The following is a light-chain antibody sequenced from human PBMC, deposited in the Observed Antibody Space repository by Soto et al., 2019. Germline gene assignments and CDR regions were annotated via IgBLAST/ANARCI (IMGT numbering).Light chain of an antibody. V-gene: IGLV2-14*01. Sequence: QSVLTQPASVSGSPGQSITISCTGTSSDVGGYNFVSWYQQHPGKAPKLMIFDVSSRPSGVSNRFSGSKSGNTASLTISGLQAEDEADYYCCSYTSGSTLYVFGTGTKVTVL. CDR2: DVS. J-gene: IGLJ1*01. CDR1: SSDVGGYNF. CDR3: CSYTSGSTLYV.